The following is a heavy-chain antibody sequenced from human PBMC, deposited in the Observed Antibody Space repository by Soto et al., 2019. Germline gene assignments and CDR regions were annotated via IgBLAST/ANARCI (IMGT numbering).Heavy chain of an antibody. CDR1: GCTFSGFA. CDR3: AKDPEYGSGWYGVAFDI. J-gene: IGHJ3*02. Sequence: PEGSLRLSCAASGCTFSGFAMHWVRQASGKGLEWVGRIRSKANSYATAYAASVKGRFTISRDNSKNTLYLQMNSLRAEDTAVYYCAKDPEYGSGWYGVAFDIWGQGTMVTVSS. CDR2: IRSKANSYAT. V-gene: IGHV3-73*01. D-gene: IGHD6-19*01.